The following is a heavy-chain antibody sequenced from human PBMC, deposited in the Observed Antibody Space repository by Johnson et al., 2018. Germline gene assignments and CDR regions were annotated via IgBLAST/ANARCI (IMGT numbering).Heavy chain of an antibody. CDR3: AATRVSGWVTDH. V-gene: IGHV1-58*01. D-gene: IGHD6-19*01. J-gene: IGHJ4*02. CDR1: GFTFSSSS. CDR2: IVVGSGKT. Sequence: QLVESGPEVKKPGTSVKVSCEASGFTFSSSSVQWMRQARGQRPEWIGWIVVGSGKTSYAQKFQERVTITRDMSTRTAYMELSRLTSEDTAVYYCAATRVSGWVTDHWGQGTLVTVS.